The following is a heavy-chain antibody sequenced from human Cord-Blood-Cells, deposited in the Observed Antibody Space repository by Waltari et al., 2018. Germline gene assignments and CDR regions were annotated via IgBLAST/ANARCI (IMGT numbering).Heavy chain of an antibody. V-gene: IGHV4-39*01. CDR2: IYYRGIT. CDR3: ARRRNWNYFDY. Sequence: QLQLQESGPGLVKPSETLSLTCTVSGGSISSSSYYWGWIRQPPGKGLEWIGSIYYRGITYYNPSLKSRVTISVDTSKNQFSLKLSSVTAADTAVYYCARRRNWNYFDYWGQGTLVTVSS. D-gene: IGHD1-1*01. CDR1: GGSISSSSYY. J-gene: IGHJ4*02.